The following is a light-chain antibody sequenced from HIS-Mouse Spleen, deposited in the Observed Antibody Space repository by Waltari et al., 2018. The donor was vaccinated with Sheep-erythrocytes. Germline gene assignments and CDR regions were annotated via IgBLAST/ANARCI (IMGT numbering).Light chain of an antibody. J-gene: IGLJ3*02. V-gene: IGLV2-23*01. CDR2: EGS. Sequence: QSARTHPASVSGSPGQPITISCTGTSSDVGSYNLVSWSQQHPGKAPKPMMSEGSKRRSGVSERFSGSQSGNTASLTIAGLQAEEEADYYGCSYASSSTPWVFGGGTKLTVL. CDR3: CSYASSSTPWV. CDR1: SSDVGSYNL.